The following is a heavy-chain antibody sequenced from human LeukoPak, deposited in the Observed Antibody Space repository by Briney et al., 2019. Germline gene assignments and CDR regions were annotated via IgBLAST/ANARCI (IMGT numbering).Heavy chain of an antibody. CDR1: GYTFSDYY. CDR3: ARGSPPRRNYDSRGYYSYYFDY. Sequence: GASVKVSCKTSGYTFSDYYIHWIRQAPGQGLEWVGWINPNSGDTDYAQKFQGRVTVTRDTSISTAYMELGRLRSDDTAVYYCARGSPPRRNYDSRGYYSYYFDYWGQGTLVTVSS. CDR2: INPNSGDT. J-gene: IGHJ4*02. D-gene: IGHD3-22*01. V-gene: IGHV1-2*02.